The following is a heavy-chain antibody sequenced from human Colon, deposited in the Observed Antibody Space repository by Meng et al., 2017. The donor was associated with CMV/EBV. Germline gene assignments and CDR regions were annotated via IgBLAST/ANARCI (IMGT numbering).Heavy chain of an antibody. CDR1: GFNFNRSE. CDR2: ISSAGTTI. CDR3: ARALAVASP. J-gene: IGHJ4*02. D-gene: IGHD6-19*01. Sequence: GESLKISCAASGFNFNRSEMNWVRQAPGKGPEWVSYISSAGTTIKYTDSVKGRFTISRDNAKSSLYLQMSSLRDEDTALYYCARALAVASPWGQGTLVTVSS. V-gene: IGHV3-48*03.